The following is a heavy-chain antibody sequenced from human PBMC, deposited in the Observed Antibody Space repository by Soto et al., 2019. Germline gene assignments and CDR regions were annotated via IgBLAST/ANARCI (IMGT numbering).Heavy chain of an antibody. D-gene: IGHD6-13*01. Sequence: EVQLVESGGGVVRPGGSLRLSCAASGFTFDDYGMSWVRQAPGKGLEWVSGINWNGGSTGYADSVKGRFTISRDNAKNSLYLQMNSLRAGDTALYYCARDQEYSSRWGGGMDVWGQGTTVTVSS. J-gene: IGHJ6*02. CDR3: ARDQEYSSRWGGGMDV. CDR1: GFTFDDYG. CDR2: INWNGGST. V-gene: IGHV3-20*04.